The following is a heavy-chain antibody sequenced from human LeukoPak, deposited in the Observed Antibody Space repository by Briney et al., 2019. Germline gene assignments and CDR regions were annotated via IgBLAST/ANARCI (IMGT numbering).Heavy chain of an antibody. D-gene: IGHD4-17*01. CDR2: FYHSGST. J-gene: IGHJ4*02. CDR1: GGSISSNNW. V-gene: IGHV4-4*02. CDR3: ARRAGEYSHPYDY. Sequence: SETLSLACAVSGGSISSNNWWSWVRQSPQKGLEWIGEFYHSGSTNYNPSLKSRVTISIDKSKNQFSLNLNSVTAADTAVYYCARRAGEYSHPYDYWGQGTLVTVSS.